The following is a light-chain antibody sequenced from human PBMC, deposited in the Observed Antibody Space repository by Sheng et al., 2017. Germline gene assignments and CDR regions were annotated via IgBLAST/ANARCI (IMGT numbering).Light chain of an antibody. CDR2: AAS. CDR3: EQSYRTPCT. Sequence: DIQMTQSPSSLSASVGDRVTITCRASQSISNYLNWFQQKPGKAPKVLIYAASTLQSGVPSRFSGTGSGTDFTLTISSLHPEDSATYYCEQSYRTPCTFGQGTKLEI. V-gene: IGKV1-39*01. CDR1: QSISNY. J-gene: IGKJ2*02.